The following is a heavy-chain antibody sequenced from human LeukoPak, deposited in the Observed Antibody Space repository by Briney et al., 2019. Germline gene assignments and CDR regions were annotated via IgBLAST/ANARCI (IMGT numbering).Heavy chain of an antibody. V-gene: IGHV3-11*01. CDR3: AKSPHPLYGDSPANWFDP. J-gene: IGHJ5*02. D-gene: IGHD4-17*01. CDR2: ISSSGSTI. CDR1: GFTFSDYY. Sequence: GGSLRLSCAASGFTFSDYYMSWIRQAPGKGLEWVSYISSSGSTIYYADSVKGRFTISRDNAKNSLYLQMNSLRAEDTAVYYCAKSPHPLYGDSPANWFDPWGQGTLVTVSS.